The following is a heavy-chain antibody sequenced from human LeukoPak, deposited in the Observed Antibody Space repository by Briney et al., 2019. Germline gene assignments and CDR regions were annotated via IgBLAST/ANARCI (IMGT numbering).Heavy chain of an antibody. J-gene: IGHJ6*03. CDR3: ARDVRGYCSGGSCYHYYDYYMDV. CDR2: IYYSGNT. Sequence: SQTLSLXCTVSGGSISSGDYYWSWSRQPPGKGLEWIGYIYYSGNTYYNPSLKSRVTISVDTSKNQFSLKLSSVTAADTAVYYCARDVRGYCSGGSCYHYYDYYMDVWGKGTTVTVSS. D-gene: IGHD2-15*01. V-gene: IGHV4-30-4*08. CDR1: GGSISSGDYY.